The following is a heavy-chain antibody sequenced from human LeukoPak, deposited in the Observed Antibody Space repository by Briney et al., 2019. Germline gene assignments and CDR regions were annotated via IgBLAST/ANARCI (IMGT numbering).Heavy chain of an antibody. CDR1: GFTFSSYG. CDR2: IRYDGSNK. D-gene: IGHD2-2*01. CDR3: AKDGRREWVVPAAMDY. V-gene: IGHV3-30*02. J-gene: IGHJ4*02. Sequence: PGGSLRLSCAASGFTFSSYGMHWVRQAPGKGLEWVAFIRYDGSNKYYADSVKGRFTISRDNSKNTLYLQMNSLRAEDTAVYYCAKDGRREWVVPAAMDYWGQGTLVTVSS.